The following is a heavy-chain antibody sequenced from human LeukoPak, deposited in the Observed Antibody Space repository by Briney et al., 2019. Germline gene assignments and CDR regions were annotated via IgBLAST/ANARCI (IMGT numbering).Heavy chain of an antibody. J-gene: IGHJ4*02. Sequence: PGGSLRLSCAASGFDFNIYEMIWVRQAPGKEPEWISYISSSGSLVYYADSVKGRFTVSRDNAQKSLFLQMNGLRVEDTAMNYCARDSLHNYGGTGYGYYFDYWGQGTPVTVSS. D-gene: IGHD4/OR15-4a*01. CDR1: GFDFNIYE. V-gene: IGHV3-48*03. CDR3: ARDSLHNYGGTGYGYYFDY. CDR2: ISSSGSLV.